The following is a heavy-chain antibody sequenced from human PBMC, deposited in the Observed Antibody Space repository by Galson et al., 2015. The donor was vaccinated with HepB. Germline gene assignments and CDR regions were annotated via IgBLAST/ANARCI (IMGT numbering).Heavy chain of an antibody. V-gene: IGHV6-1*01. Sequence: CAISRDSVSSKSAIWNWIRQSPSRGLEWLGRTHYRSKWYFHYADSVRGRITINPDTSRNQFSLQLNSVTPEDTAMYYCARLDPGGDSWLLNYFDYWGQGTLVTVSP. CDR2: THYRSKWYF. CDR3: ARLDPGGDSWLLNYFDY. D-gene: IGHD6-13*01. J-gene: IGHJ4*02. CDR1: RDSVSSKSAI.